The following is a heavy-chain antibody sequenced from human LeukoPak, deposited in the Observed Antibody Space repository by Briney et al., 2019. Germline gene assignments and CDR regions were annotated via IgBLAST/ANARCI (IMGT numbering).Heavy chain of an antibody. CDR3: ARHVYDYVWGSYRYFDY. Sequence: WIRQPPGKGLEWIGSIYYSGSTYYNPSLKSRVTISVDTSKNQFSLKLSPVTAADTAVYYCARHVYDYVWGSYRYFDYWGQGTLVTVSS. V-gene: IGHV4-39*01. J-gene: IGHJ4*02. D-gene: IGHD3-16*02. CDR2: IYYSGST.